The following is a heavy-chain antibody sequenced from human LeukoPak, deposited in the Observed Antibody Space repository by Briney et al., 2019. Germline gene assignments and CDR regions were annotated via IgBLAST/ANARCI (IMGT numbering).Heavy chain of an antibody. CDR2: ISSSSSYI. D-gene: IGHD3-22*01. V-gene: IGHV3-21*01. J-gene: IGHJ4*02. Sequence: GGPLRLSCAASGFTFSSYSMNWVRQAPGKGLEWVSSISSSSSYIYYADSVKGRFTISRDNAKNSLYLQMNSLRAEDTAVYYCARGGPYYYDSSGYSIFDYWGQGTLVTVSS. CDR1: GFTFSSYS. CDR3: ARGGPYYYDSSGYSIFDY.